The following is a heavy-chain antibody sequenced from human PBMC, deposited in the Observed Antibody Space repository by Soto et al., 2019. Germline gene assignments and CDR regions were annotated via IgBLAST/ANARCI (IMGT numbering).Heavy chain of an antibody. CDR2: LNPNTGAT. J-gene: IGHJ4*02. CDR3: ARQYCSSTSCFYDY. Sequence: ASVKVSCKTSEYTFTDNYIYWLRQAPGQGLEWMGWLNPNTGATDFAQRFQGRVTLTSDTSISTAYMELSRLTSDDTAVFYCARQYCSSTSCFYDYWGPGTLVTVSS. V-gene: IGHV1-2*02. CDR1: EYTFTDNY. D-gene: IGHD2-2*01.